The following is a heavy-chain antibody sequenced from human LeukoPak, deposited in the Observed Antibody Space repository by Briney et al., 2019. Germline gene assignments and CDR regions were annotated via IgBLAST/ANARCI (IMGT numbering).Heavy chain of an antibody. CDR2: IYYSGST. D-gene: IGHD4-17*01. V-gene: IGHV4-59*08. CDR3: ARGDYGDPCLDY. J-gene: IGHJ4*02. Sequence: PSETLSLTCTVSGGSISSYYWSWIRQPPGKGLEWIGYIYYSGSTNYNPSLKSRVTISVDTSKNQFSLKLSSVTAADTAVYYCARGDYGDPCLDYGGQGTLVTVS. CDR1: GGSISSYY.